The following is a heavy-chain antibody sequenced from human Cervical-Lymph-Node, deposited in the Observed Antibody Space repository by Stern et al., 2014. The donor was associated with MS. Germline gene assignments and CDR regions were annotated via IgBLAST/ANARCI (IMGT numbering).Heavy chain of an antibody. CDR1: GFTVSSNY. CDR2: IYSGGST. Sequence: VQLVESGGGLIQPGGSLRLSCAASGFTVSSNYMSWVRQAPGKGLEWVSVIYSGGSTYYADSVKGRFTISRDNSKNTLYLQMNSLRAEDTAVYYCARENYYDSSGYSRSAFDIWGQGTMVTVSS. V-gene: IGHV3-53*01. CDR3: ARENYYDSSGYSRSAFDI. D-gene: IGHD3-22*01. J-gene: IGHJ3*02.